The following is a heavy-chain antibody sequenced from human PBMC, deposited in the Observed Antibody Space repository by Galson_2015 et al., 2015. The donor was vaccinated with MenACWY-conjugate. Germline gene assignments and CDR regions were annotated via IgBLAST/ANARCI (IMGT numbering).Heavy chain of an antibody. CDR2: IKSKTDGGTT. CDR3: TRLWSSSWRGY. V-gene: IGHV3-15*01. J-gene: IGHJ4*02. Sequence: VGRIKSKTDGGTTDYAAPVKGRFTISRDDSKNTLYLQMNSLKTEDTAVYYCTRLWSSSWRGYWGQGTLVTVSS. D-gene: IGHD6-13*01.